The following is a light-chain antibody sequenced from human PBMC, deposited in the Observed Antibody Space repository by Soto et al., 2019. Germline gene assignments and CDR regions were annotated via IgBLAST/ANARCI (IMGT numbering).Light chain of an antibody. V-gene: IGKV1-5*03. J-gene: IGKJ4*01. Sequence: DSQMPPSPSTLSGSVVSRLHITFRSSHTISSWLAWYQQKPGKAPKLLIYKASTLKSGVPSRFSGSGSGTDFTLTISSLQPEDFATYYCQQSYSTPLNFGGGTKVDIK. CDR3: QQSYSTPLN. CDR2: KAS. CDR1: HTISSW.